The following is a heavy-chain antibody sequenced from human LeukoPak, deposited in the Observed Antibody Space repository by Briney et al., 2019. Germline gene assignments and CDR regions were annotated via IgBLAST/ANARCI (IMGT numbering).Heavy chain of an antibody. D-gene: IGHD6-19*01. CDR3: ARARIAVAGTYDY. Sequence: GGSLRLSCAASGFTFSSYAMHWVRQAPGKGLEYVSAISSNEGSTYYANSVKGRFTISRDNSKNTLYLQMGSLRAEDMAVYYCARARIAVAGTYDYWGQGTLVTVSS. CDR2: ISSNEGST. J-gene: IGHJ4*02. CDR1: GFTFSSYA. V-gene: IGHV3-64*01.